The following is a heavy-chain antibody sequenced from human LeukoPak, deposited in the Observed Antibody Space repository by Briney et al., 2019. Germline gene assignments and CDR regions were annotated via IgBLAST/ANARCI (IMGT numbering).Heavy chain of an antibody. V-gene: IGHV3-23*01. Sequence: GSLRLSCAASGFTFSNYAMSWVRQAPGKGLEWVSTISGGGITTYYADSAKGRFTISRDNSKNTMFLQMNSLRADDTAVYYCPRQSYASGWNPFDYWGQGILVTASS. J-gene: IGHJ4*02. D-gene: IGHD6-19*01. CDR2: ISGGGITT. CDR1: GFTFSNYA. CDR3: PRQSYASGWNPFDY.